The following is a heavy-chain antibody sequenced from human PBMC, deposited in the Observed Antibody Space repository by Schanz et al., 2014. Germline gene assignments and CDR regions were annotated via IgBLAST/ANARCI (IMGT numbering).Heavy chain of an antibody. J-gene: IGHJ4*02. CDR1: NYIFTKYY. D-gene: IGHD2-2*01. Sequence: QVQLVQSGAEVKKPGASVKLSCKASNYIFTKYYIHCVRQAPGQGLEWMGKINPSSGTTRIAQNCQGRLTVTRDTSTSTVNMELSSLRSEDTAVYYCARGGFFDSTSFDSWGQGTLVTVSS. CDR3: ARGGFFDSTSFDS. V-gene: IGHV1-46*03. CDR2: INPSSGTT.